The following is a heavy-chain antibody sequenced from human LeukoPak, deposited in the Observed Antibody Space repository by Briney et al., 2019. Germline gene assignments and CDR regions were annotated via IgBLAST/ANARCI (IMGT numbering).Heavy chain of an antibody. CDR2: ISSSSSYI. CDR3: ARVPVGQYSYDS. Sequence: GGSLRLSCAASGFTFSSYSMNWVRQAPGKGLEWVSSISSSSSYIYYADSVKGRFTISRDNAKNTLYLQMNTLRAEDTAVYYCARVPVGQYSYDSWGQGSLVTVSS. D-gene: IGHD5-18*01. V-gene: IGHV3-21*01. CDR1: GFTFSSYS. J-gene: IGHJ5*02.